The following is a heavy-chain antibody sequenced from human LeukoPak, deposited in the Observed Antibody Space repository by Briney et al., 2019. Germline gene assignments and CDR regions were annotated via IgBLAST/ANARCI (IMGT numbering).Heavy chain of an antibody. V-gene: IGHV4-59*01. Sequence: PSETLSLTCTVSGGSISSYYWNWIRQPPGKGLEWIGYIYYSGSTNYNPSLKSRVTISVDTSKNQFSLELRSVTAADTAVYYCARTNYYDSSLNWIDPWGQGTLVTVSS. D-gene: IGHD3-22*01. CDR3: ARTNYYDSSLNWIDP. CDR2: IYYSGST. CDR1: GGSISSYY. J-gene: IGHJ5*02.